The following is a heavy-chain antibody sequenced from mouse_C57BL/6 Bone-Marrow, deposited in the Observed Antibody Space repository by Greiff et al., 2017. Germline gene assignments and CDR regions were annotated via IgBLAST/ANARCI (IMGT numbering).Heavy chain of an antibody. D-gene: IGHD1-1*01. CDR1: GFSLTSYG. V-gene: IGHV2-2*01. Sequence: QVQLQQSGPGLVQPSQSLSITCTVSGFSLTSYGVHWVRQSPGKGLEWLGVIWSGGSTYYNAAFISRLSISKDNSKSQVFFKMNSLQADDTAIYYCARNGYGSSWDYWGQGTTLTVSS. CDR3: ARNGYGSSWDY. CDR2: IWSGGST. J-gene: IGHJ2*01.